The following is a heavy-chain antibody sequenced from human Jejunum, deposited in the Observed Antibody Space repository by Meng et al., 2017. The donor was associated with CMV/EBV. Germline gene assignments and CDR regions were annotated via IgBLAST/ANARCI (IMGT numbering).Heavy chain of an antibody. D-gene: IGHD7-27*01. Sequence: QVQLKESGPGLVKPSETLSLTCAVSGGSISSGGYYWSLIRQPPGKGLEWIGYIYYSGSSYHNPSLKSHVSMSVDTSKNQFSLNLISVTAADTAVYYCARVSPGDFDYWGQGTLVTVSS. CDR2: IYYSGSS. V-gene: IGHV4-30-4*01. CDR1: GGSISSGGYY. CDR3: ARVSPGDFDY. J-gene: IGHJ4*02.